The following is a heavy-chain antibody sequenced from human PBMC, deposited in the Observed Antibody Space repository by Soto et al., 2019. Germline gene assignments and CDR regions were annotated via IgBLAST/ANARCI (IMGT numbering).Heavy chain of an antibody. CDR2: IKSKTDGGTT. J-gene: IGHJ6*03. Sequence: EVQLVESGGGLVKPGGSLRLSCAASGFTFSNAWMSWVRQAPGKGLEWVGRIKSKTDGGTTDYAAPVKGRFTISRDDSKNTLYLQMNSLKTEDTAVYYCTTGRYCSSTSCFYYYYYMDVWGKGTTVTVSS. D-gene: IGHD2-2*01. CDR1: GFTFSNAW. V-gene: IGHV3-15*01. CDR3: TTGRYCSSTSCFYYYYYMDV.